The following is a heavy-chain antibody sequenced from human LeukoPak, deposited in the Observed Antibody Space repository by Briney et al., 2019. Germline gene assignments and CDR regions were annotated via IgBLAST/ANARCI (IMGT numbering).Heavy chain of an antibody. D-gene: IGHD3-22*01. CDR1: GFTFSSYG. CDR2: ISYDGSNK. V-gene: IGHV3-30*18. J-gene: IGHJ4*02. CDR3: AKDWYYYDSSGYLLD. Sequence: PGRSLRLSCAASGFTFSSYGMHWVRQAPGKGLEWVAVISYDGSNKYYADSVKGRFTISRDNSKNTLYLQMNSLRAEDTAVYYCAKDWYYYDSSGYLLDWGQGTLVTVSS.